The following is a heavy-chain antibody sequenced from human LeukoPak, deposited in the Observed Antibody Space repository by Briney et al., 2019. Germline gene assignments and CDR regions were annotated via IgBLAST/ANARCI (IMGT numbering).Heavy chain of an antibody. CDR3: ARGRDGYNNSGGAYDI. CDR1: GFTFSSYW. J-gene: IGHJ3*02. Sequence: PGGSLRLSCAASGFTFSSYWMHWVRQAPGKGLDWVSRISTDGNNTHYADSVKGRFTISRDNAKNTLYLQMNSLRAEDTAVYYCARGRDGYNNSGGAYDIWGQGTMVTVSS. CDR2: ISTDGNNT. V-gene: IGHV3-74*01. D-gene: IGHD5-24*01.